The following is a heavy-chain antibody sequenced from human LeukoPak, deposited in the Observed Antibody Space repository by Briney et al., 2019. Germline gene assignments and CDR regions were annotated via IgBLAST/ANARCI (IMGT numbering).Heavy chain of an antibody. CDR1: GYTFTSYY. CDR2: INPSGGST. V-gene: IGHV1-46*01. CDR3: ARDLRNYGMDV. Sequence: ASVKVSCKASGYTFTSYYMHWVRQAPRQGLEWTGIINPSGGSTSYAQKFQGRVTMTRDTSTSTVYMELSSLRSEDTAVYYCARDLRNYGMDVWGQGTTVTVSS. J-gene: IGHJ6*02.